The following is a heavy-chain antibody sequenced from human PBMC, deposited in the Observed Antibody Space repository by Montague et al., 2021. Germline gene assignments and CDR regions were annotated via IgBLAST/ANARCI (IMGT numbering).Heavy chain of an antibody. J-gene: IGHJ4*02. V-gene: IGHV4-31*11. CDR1: GGSISSTAYY. Sequence: TLSLTCAVSGGSISSTAYYWSWIRQPPGKGPEWIGYIYYSGSTYYNPSLKSRVTISVDTSQNQFSLNLNSVTAADTAVYYRARVGATVTAPFDFWGQGTLVTVSS. CDR3: ARVGATVTAPFDF. CDR2: IYYSGST. D-gene: IGHD4-17*01.